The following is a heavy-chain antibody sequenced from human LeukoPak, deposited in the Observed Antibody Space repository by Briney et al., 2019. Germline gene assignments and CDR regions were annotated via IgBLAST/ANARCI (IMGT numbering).Heavy chain of an antibody. CDR2: INPNSGAT. Sequence: ASVKVSCKASGYTFTGYYMHWVRQAPGQGLEWMGWINPNSGATNYAQKFQGRVTMTRDTSISTASMELSSLKPDDTAVYYCAMGVGAPEDLAVAADFDYWGQGTLVTVSS. J-gene: IGHJ4*02. V-gene: IGHV1-2*02. D-gene: IGHD6-19*01. CDR1: GYTFTGYY. CDR3: AMGVGAPEDLAVAADFDY.